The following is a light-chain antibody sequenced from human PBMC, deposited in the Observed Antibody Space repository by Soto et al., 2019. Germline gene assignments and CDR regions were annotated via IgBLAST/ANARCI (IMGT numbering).Light chain of an antibody. CDR3: SSNAGSNNLV. V-gene: IGLV2-8*01. J-gene: IGLJ2*01. Sequence: QSALTQPASVSGSPGQSITNSCTGTSSDVGGYEYVSWYQQHAGKAPKLMIYEVSRRPSGVPDRFSGSKSGNTASLTVSGLQAEDEADYYCSSNAGSNNLVFGGGTKLTVL. CDR1: SSDVGGYEY. CDR2: EVS.